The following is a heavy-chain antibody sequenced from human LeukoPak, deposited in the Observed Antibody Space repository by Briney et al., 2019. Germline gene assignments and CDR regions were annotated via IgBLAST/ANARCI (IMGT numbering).Heavy chain of an antibody. J-gene: IGHJ4*02. D-gene: IGHD1-1*01. CDR1: GYNFNRYW. V-gene: IGHV5-51*01. CDR3: ARLTTPLAKFDY. Sequence: GESLKISCQGSGYNFNRYWIAWVRQMPGKGLECMGIFYTGDSDTRYSPSFQGQVTISADKSISTAYLQWSSLKASDTAMYYCARLTTPLAKFDYWGQGTLVTVSS. CDR2: FYTGDSDT.